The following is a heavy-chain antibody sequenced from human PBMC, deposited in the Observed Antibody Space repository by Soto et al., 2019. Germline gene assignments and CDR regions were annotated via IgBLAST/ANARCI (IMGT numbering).Heavy chain of an antibody. V-gene: IGHV3-33*01. CDR2: IWYDGSNK. CDR3: ARDRGSSSTSIDFDY. Sequence: PGGSLRLSCAASGFTFSSYGMHWVRQAPGKGLEWVAVIWYDGSNKYYADSVKGRFTISRDNSKNTLYLQMNSLRAEDTAVYYCARDRGSSSTSIDFDYWGQGTLVTVSS. J-gene: IGHJ4*02. CDR1: GFTFSSYG. D-gene: IGHD2-2*01.